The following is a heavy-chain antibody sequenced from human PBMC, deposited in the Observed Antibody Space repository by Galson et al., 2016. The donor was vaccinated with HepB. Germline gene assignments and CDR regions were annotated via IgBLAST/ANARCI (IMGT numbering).Heavy chain of an antibody. CDR2: ISTAGSCS. CDR1: GFVVSAYG. V-gene: IGHV3-21*01. D-gene: IGHD6-6*01. Sequence: SLRLSCAGSGFVVSAYGCNWIGHAPGTGLEWIASISTAGSCSRYTDSVKGRFTISRDNDKHSLYLQMNSLRAEDTAVYYCARSGGTYTSSSYYFDSWGQGTLVAVSS. CDR3: ARSGGTYTSSSYYFDS. J-gene: IGHJ4*02.